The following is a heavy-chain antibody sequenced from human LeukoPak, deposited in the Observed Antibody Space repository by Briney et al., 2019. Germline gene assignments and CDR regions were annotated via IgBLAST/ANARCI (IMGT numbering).Heavy chain of an antibody. D-gene: IGHD3-22*01. Sequence: PGGSLRLSCAASGFTFSSYAMTWVRQAPGKGLEWVSAISASGGSTYYADSVKGRFTISRDNSKNTLYLQMNSLRAEDTAVYYCARDPGYYYESSASWGQGTLVTVSS. CDR3: ARDPGYYYESSAS. CDR1: GFTFSSYA. CDR2: ISASGGST. J-gene: IGHJ4*02. V-gene: IGHV3-23*01.